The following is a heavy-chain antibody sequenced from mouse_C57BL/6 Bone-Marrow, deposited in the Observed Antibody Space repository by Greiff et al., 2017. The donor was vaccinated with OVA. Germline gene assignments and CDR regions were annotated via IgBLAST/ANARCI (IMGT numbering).Heavy chain of an antibody. J-gene: IGHJ2*01. CDR1: GYTFTDYY. Sequence: VQLQQSGPVLVKPGASVKMSCKASGYTFTDYYMNWVKQSHGKSLEWIGVINPYNGGTSYNQTFKGKATLTVDKSSSTAYMELNSLTSEDSAVYYCARGRWSYYFDYWGQGTTLTVSS. CDR3: ARGRWSYYFDY. CDR2: INPYNGGT. D-gene: IGHD1-1*02. V-gene: IGHV1-19*01.